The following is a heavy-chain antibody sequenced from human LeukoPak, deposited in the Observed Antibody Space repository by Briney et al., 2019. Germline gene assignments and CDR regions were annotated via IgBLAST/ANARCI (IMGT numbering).Heavy chain of an antibody. Sequence: SETLSLTCAVYGGSFSGYYWSWIRQPPGKGLEWIGEINHSGSTNYNPSLKSRVTISVDTSKNQFSLKLSSVTAADTAVYYCAREWRLRDYYYHMDVWGKGTTVTVSS. CDR1: GGSFSGYY. CDR3: AREWRLRDYYYHMDV. CDR2: INHSGST. J-gene: IGHJ6*03. D-gene: IGHD5-12*01. V-gene: IGHV4-34*01.